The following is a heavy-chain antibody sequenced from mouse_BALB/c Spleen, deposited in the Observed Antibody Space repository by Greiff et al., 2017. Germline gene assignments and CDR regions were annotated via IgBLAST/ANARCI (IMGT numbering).Heavy chain of an antibody. V-gene: IGHV5-6-5*01. J-gene: IGHJ4*01. Sequence: EVHLVESGGGLVKPGGSLKLSCAASGFTFSSYAMSWVRQTPEKRLEWVASISSGGSTYYPDSVKGRFTISRDNARNILYLQMSSLRSEDTAMYYCAVVATDYAMDYWGQGTSVTVSS. CDR2: ISSGGST. CDR3: AVVATDYAMDY. CDR1: GFTFSSYA. D-gene: IGHD1-1*01.